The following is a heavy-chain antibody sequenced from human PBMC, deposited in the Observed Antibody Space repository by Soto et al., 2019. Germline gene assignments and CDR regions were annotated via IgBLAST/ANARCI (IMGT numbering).Heavy chain of an antibody. CDR1: GYTFTSYY. J-gene: IGHJ6*02. D-gene: IGHD6-13*01. V-gene: IGHV1-46*01. Sequence: ASVKVSCKASGYTFTSYYIHWVRQAPGQGLEWMGIINPNGGSRTYAQKFQGRVTMTRDTSTSSVYMELSSLRSEDTAVYYCARPGAAAGPEYYGMDVWGQGTTVTVSS. CDR2: INPNGGSR. CDR3: ARPGAAAGPEYYGMDV.